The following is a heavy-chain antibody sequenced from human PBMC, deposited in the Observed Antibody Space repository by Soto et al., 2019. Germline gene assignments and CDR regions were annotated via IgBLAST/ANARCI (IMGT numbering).Heavy chain of an antibody. CDR1: GFTFSSYA. V-gene: IGHV3-30-3*01. CDR2: ISYDGSNK. Sequence: PGGSLRLSCAASGFTFSSYAMHWVRQAPGKGLEWVAVISYDGSNKYYADSVKGRFTISRDNSKNTLYLQMNSLRAEDTAVYYFARGRPNYYDSSGSPTPLDYWGQGTLVTVSS. D-gene: IGHD3-22*01. CDR3: ARGRPNYYDSSGSPTPLDY. J-gene: IGHJ4*02.